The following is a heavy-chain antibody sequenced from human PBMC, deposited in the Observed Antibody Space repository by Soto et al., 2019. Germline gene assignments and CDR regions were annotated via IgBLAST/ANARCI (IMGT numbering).Heavy chain of an antibody. CDR3: ARDSSSWQNYGMDV. Sequence: PSETLSLTCTVSGGSISSGGYYWSWIRQHPGKGLEWIGYIYYSGSTYYNPSLKSRVTISVDTSKNQFSLKLSSVTAADTAVYYCARDSSSWQNYGMDVWGQGTTVTVSS. CDR1: GGSISSGGYY. J-gene: IGHJ6*02. CDR2: IYYSGST. V-gene: IGHV4-31*03. D-gene: IGHD6-13*01.